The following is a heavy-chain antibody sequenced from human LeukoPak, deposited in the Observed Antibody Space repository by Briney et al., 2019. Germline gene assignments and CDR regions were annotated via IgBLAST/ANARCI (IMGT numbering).Heavy chain of an antibody. J-gene: IGHJ4*02. V-gene: IGHV3-30*04. D-gene: IGHD3-9*01. Sequence: GSLRPPCSAPGFTFNNLSIHWGRQAPSQGADWVAPNTKDGSIKYYADSVKGRFTISRDNSKNTLYLQMNSLRIEDTAVYYCAKGGKYDILTGYRRSRLLGDFWGQGTLVTVSS. CDR1: GFTFNNLS. CDR3: AKGGKYDILTGYRRSRLLGDF. CDR2: NTKDGSIK.